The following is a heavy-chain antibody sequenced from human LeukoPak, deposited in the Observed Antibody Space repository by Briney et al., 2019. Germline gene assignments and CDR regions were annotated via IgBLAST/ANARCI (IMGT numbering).Heavy chain of an antibody. D-gene: IGHD6-19*01. CDR2: ISGSGGST. J-gene: IGHJ4*02. CDR1: GFTFSSYA. V-gene: IGHV3-23*01. CDR3: AKIRDSSGWYFDY. Sequence: PGGSLRLSCAASGFTFSSYAMSWVRQAPGKGLEWVSAISGSGGSTYYADSVKGRFTISRDNSKNTLYLQMNSLRTEDTAVYYCAKIRDSSGWYFDYWGQGTLVTVSS.